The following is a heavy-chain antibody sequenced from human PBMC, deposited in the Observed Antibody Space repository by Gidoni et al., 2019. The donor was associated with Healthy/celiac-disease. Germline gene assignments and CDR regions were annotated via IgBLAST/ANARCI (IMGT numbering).Heavy chain of an antibody. CDR3: ASKYGEGLLFDY. V-gene: IGHV3-30-3*01. CDR1: GFTFSSYA. CDR2: ISYDGSNK. D-gene: IGHD2-15*01. J-gene: IGHJ4*02. Sequence: QVQLVESGGGVVQPGRSLRLSCAASGFTFSSYAMHWVRQAPGKGLEWVAVISYDGSNKYYADSVKGRFTISRDNSKNTLYLQMNSLRAEDTAVYYCASKYGEGLLFDYWGQGTLVTVSS.